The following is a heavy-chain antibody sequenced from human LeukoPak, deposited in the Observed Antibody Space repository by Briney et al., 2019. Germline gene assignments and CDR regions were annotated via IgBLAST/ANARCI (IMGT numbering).Heavy chain of an antibody. D-gene: IGHD1-26*01. Sequence: PGGSLRLSCAASGFAFSSYAMSWVRQAPGRGLEWVSHISGTDGSTYYADSVKGRFTISRDNSKNTLYLQMNSLRAEDTAVYYCAKDALGATVFDYWGQGTLVTVSS. CDR2: ISGTDGST. CDR3: AKDALGATVFDY. V-gene: IGHV3-23*01. CDR1: GFAFSSYA. J-gene: IGHJ4*02.